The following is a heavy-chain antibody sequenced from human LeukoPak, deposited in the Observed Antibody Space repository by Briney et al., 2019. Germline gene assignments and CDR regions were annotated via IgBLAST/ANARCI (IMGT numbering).Heavy chain of an antibody. D-gene: IGHD4/OR15-4a*01. CDR1: GFTFSSYT. V-gene: IGHV3-30-3*01. Sequence: GRSLRLSCAASGFTFSSYTMHWVRQAPGKGLEWVAVMSYDGSNKYYADSVKGRFTISRDNSKSTLDLQMNSLRTEDTAVYYCAREDYGGVYFDYWGQGTLVTVSS. CDR2: MSYDGSNK. CDR3: AREDYGGVYFDY. J-gene: IGHJ4*02.